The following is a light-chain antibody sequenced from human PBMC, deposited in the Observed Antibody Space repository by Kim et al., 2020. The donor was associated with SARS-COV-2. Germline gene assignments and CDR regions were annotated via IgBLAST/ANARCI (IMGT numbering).Light chain of an antibody. CDR2: SNN. CDR1: SSNIGSNP. Sequence: RITISCSGSSSNIGSNPVNWYQQLPGTAPKLLIYSNNQRPSGVPDRFSGSKSGTSASLAISGLQSEDEADYYCAAWDDSLNGPGYVFGTGTKVTVL. V-gene: IGLV1-44*01. CDR3: AAWDDSLNGPGYV. J-gene: IGLJ1*01.